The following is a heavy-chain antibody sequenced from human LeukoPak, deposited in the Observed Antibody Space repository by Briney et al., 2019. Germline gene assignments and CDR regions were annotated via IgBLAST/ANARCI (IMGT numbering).Heavy chain of an antibody. CDR3: AKEWGASILPYYYYYMDV. CDR1: GFTFSTYA. D-gene: IGHD3-16*01. CDR2: ISDDGRHN. Sequence: GSLRLSCAASGFTFSTYAMNWVRQAPGKGLEWVAVISDDGRHNYYADSVKGRFTISRDNSKSTLYLQMNSLRAEDTAVYYCAKEWGASILPYYYYYMDVWGKGTTVTVSS. V-gene: IGHV3-30*04. J-gene: IGHJ6*03.